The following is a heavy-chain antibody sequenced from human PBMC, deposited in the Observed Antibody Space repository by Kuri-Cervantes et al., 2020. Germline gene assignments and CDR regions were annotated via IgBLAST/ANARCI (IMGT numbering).Heavy chain of an antibody. D-gene: IGHD6-19*01. CDR3: ATLYSSGAGVDY. Sequence: ESLKISCTVSGGSISSYYWSWIRQPPGKGLEWIGYIYYSGSTNYNPSLKSRVTISVDTSKNQFSLKLSSVTAADTAVYYCATLYSSGAGVDYWGQGTLVTVSS. CDR1: GGSISSYY. CDR2: IYYSGST. V-gene: IGHV4-59*01. J-gene: IGHJ4*02.